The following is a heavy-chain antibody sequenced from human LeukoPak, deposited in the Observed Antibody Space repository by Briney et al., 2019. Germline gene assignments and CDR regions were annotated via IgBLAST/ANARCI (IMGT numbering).Heavy chain of an antibody. Sequence: GGSLRLSCAASGFTFSSYWMHWVRQAPGKGLVWVSRINSDGSSTSYADSVKGRFTISRDNAKNTLYLQMNSLRAEDTAVYYCARYDYGDYAFDYWGQGTLVTVSS. CDR2: INSDGSST. CDR1: GFTFSSYW. D-gene: IGHD4-17*01. V-gene: IGHV3-74*01. J-gene: IGHJ4*02. CDR3: ARYDYGDYAFDY.